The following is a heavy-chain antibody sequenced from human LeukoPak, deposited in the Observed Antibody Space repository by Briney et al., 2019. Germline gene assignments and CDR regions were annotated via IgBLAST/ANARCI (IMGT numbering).Heavy chain of an antibody. CDR2: IYYSGGT. CDR1: GGSMSPYH. J-gene: IGHJ4*02. D-gene: IGHD6-19*01. CDR3: ARAVSGRFDY. V-gene: IGHV4-59*08. Sequence: MASETLSLTCTVSGGSMSPYHWSWIRQPPGKGLEWTGYIYYSGGTNYNPSLKSRVTISVDTSKNQFSLKLSSVTAADTAMYYCARAVSGRFDYWGQGTLVTVSS.